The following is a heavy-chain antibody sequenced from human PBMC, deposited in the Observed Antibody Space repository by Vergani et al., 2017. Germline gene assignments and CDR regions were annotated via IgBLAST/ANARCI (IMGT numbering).Heavy chain of an antibody. Sequence: EVQLLESGGGLVQPGGSLRLSCAASGFTFSSYAMSWVRQAPGKGLEWVSAISGSGGSKYYADSVKGRFTISRDNSKNALSLQMNSLRADDTAVYYCAKVIVVVTDAFDIWGQGTMVTGSS. CDR3: AKVIVVVTDAFDI. CDR2: ISGSGGSK. J-gene: IGHJ3*02. V-gene: IGHV3-23*01. CDR1: GFTFSSYA. D-gene: IGHD3-22*01.